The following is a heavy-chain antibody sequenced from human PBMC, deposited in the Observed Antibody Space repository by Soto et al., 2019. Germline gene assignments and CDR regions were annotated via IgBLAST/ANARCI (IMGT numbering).Heavy chain of an antibody. CDR3: ARERGYSGYDSGWFYP. V-gene: IGHV3-48*01. CDR1: GFTFSSYS. Sequence: EVQLVESGGGLVQPGGSLRLSCAASGFTFSSYSMNWVRQAPGKGLEWVSYISSSSSTIYYADSVKGRFTISRDNAKNSLYLQLNSLRAEDTAVYYCARERGYSGYDSGWFYPWGHGTLVTVSS. CDR2: ISSSSSTI. J-gene: IGHJ5*02. D-gene: IGHD5-12*01.